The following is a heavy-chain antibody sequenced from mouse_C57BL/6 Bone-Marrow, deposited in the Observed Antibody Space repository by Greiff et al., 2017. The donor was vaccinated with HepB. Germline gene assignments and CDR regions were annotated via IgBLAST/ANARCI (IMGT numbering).Heavy chain of an antibody. Sequence: EVQRVESEGGLVQPGSSMKLSCTASGFTFSDYYMAWVRQVPEKGLEWVANINYDGSSTYYLDSLKSRFIISRDNAKNILYLQMSSLKSEDTATYYCARGSYYGSSYWFAYWGQGTLVTVSA. CDR2: INYDGSST. CDR1: GFTFSDYY. D-gene: IGHD1-1*01. V-gene: IGHV5-16*01. CDR3: ARGSYYGSSYWFAY. J-gene: IGHJ3*01.